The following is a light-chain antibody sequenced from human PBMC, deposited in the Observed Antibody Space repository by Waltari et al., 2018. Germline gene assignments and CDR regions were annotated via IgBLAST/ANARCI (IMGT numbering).Light chain of an antibody. J-gene: IGKJ1*01. CDR2: GAS. CDR1: QSVGRY. Sequence: SCRASQSVGRYLAWYQQKPGQAPRLLVYGASSRATGIPDRFSGSGSGTDFSLTISRLEPEDFAVYFCQKYDRLPATFGQGTKVEIK. V-gene: IGKV3-20*01. CDR3: QKYDRLPAT.